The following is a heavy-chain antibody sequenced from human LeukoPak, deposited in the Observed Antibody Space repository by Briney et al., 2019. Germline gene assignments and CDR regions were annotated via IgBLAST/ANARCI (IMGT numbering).Heavy chain of an antibody. V-gene: IGHV4-4*07. J-gene: IGHJ3*02. CDR2: IYTSGST. Sequence: SETLSLTCTVSGGSISSYYWSWIRQPAGKGLEWIGRIYTSGSTNYNPSLKSRVSMSVDTPKNQFSLKLSYVTAADTAVYYCARDRGILTGYSVVGASDIWGQGTMVTVSS. CDR1: GGSISSYY. D-gene: IGHD3-9*01. CDR3: ARDRGILTGYSVVGASDI.